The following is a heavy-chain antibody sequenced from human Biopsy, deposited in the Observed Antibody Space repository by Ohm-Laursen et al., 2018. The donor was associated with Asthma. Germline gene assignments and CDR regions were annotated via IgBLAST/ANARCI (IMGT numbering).Heavy chain of an antibody. Sequence: SVTASCQTSGYTFNSAGITWVRQAPGQGLEWMGWISVYNGNTKVAQKLQDRVTMITDTSTSTAYMELRSLRSDDTAVYFCARAVDYTQYYRLDVLGQGTTVTVS. CDR1: GYTFNSAG. V-gene: IGHV1-18*01. D-gene: IGHD3-16*02. CDR3: ARAVDYTQYYRLDV. CDR2: ISVYNGNT. J-gene: IGHJ6*02.